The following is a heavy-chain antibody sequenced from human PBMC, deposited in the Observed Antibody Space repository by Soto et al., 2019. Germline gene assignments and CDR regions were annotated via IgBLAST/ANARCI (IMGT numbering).Heavy chain of an antibody. CDR1: GYTLTELS. CDR3: ATGLRVVRPYNWFDP. Sequence: ASVKVSCKASGYTLTELSMHWVRQAPGKGLEWMGGFDPEDGETIYAQKFQGRVTMTEDTSTDTAYMELSSLRSEDTAVYYCATGLRVVRPYNWFDPWGQGTLVTVSS. J-gene: IGHJ5*02. D-gene: IGHD2-21*01. CDR2: FDPEDGET. V-gene: IGHV1-24*01.